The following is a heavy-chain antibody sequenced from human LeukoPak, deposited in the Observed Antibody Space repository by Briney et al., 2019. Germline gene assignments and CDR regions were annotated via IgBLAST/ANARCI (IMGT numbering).Heavy chain of an antibody. D-gene: IGHD7-27*01. CDR3: ARRKFLGWFDP. Sequence: ASVKVSCTASGYIFTTYVGWVRQATGQGLEWMGWLNPNSGNAGYAQKFQGRVTISRNTSISTAYMELSSLRSDDTAIYYCARRKFLGWFDPWGQGTLVTVSS. V-gene: IGHV1-8*03. CDR2: LNPNSGNA. J-gene: IGHJ5*02. CDR1: GYIFTTY.